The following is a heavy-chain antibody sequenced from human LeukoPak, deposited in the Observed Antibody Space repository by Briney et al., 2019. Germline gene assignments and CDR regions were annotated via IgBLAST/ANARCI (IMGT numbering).Heavy chain of an antibody. J-gene: IGHJ4*02. Sequence: SETLSLTCTVSGGSISSSSYYWGWIRQPPGKGLEWIGSIYYSGSTYYNPSLKSRVTISVNTSKNQFSLKLSSVTAADTAVYYCARHSAVTTFALHYWGQGTLVTVSA. CDR3: ARHSAVTTFALHY. V-gene: IGHV4-39*01. D-gene: IGHD4-11*01. CDR2: IYYSGST. CDR1: GGSISSSSYY.